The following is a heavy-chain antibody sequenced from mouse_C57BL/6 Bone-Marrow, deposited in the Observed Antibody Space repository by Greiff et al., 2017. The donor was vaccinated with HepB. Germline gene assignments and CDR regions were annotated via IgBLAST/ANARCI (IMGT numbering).Heavy chain of an antibody. CDR1: GFTFSSYA. J-gene: IGHJ3*01. CDR2: ISDGGSYT. D-gene: IGHD2-4*01. V-gene: IGHV5-4*01. CDR3: ASYYDYGFAY. Sequence: EVQVVESGGGLVKPGGSLKLSCAASGFTFSSYAMSWVRQTPEKRLEWVATISDGGSYTYYPDNVKGRFTISRDNAKNNLYMQMSHLKSEDTAMYYCASYYDYGFAYWGQGTLVTVSA.